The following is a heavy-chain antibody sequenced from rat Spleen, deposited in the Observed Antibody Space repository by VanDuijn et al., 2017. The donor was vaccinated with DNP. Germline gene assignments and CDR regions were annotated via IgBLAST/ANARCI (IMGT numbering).Heavy chain of an antibody. Sequence: EVQLEETGGGLVQPGRSLKLSCVASGFTFNNYWMFWIRQAPTKGLEWVAYISYDGGITAYGDSVKGRFTISRDNAKNSLYLQMDSLRSEDTATYYCTSPVPSGHYVMDAWGQGTSVTVSS. CDR1: GFTFNNYW. J-gene: IGHJ4*01. D-gene: IGHD4-3*01. CDR3: TSPVPSGHYVMDA. V-gene: IGHV5-20*01. CDR2: ISYDGGIT.